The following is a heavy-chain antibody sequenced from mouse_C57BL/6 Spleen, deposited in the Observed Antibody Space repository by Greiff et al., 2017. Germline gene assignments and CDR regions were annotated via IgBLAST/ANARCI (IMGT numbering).Heavy chain of an antibody. Sequence: QGHVKQSGAELVKPGASVKMSCKASGYTFTTYPIEWMKQNHGKSLEWIGNFHPYNDDTKYNEKFKGKATLTVEKSSSTVYLELSRLTSDDAAVYYCARSHSNYVGYYAMDYWGQGTSVTVSS. V-gene: IGHV1-47*01. CDR1: GYTFTTYP. J-gene: IGHJ4*01. CDR2: FHPYNDDT. D-gene: IGHD2-5*01. CDR3: ARSHSNYVGYYAMDY.